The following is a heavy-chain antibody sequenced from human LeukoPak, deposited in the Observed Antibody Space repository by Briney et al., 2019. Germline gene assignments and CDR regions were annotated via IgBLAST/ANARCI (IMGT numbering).Heavy chain of an antibody. CDR3: ARGGIAALGP. D-gene: IGHD6-13*01. CDR1: GGSISRSSYY. CDR2: IYHSGST. J-gene: IGHJ5*02. V-gene: IGHV4-39*07. Sequence: SEALSLTCTVSGGSISRSSYYWGWIRQPPGKGLEWIGSIYHSGSTYYNPSLKSRVTISVDRSKNQFSLKLSSVTAADTAVYYCARGGIAALGPWGQGTLVTVSS.